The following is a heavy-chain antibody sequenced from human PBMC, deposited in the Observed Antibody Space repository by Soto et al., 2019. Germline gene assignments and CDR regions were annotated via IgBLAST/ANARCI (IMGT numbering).Heavy chain of an antibody. CDR2: ISGSSGNT. D-gene: IGHD2-15*01. CDR1: GFTFNNYA. V-gene: IGHV3-23*01. J-gene: IGHJ4*02. CDR3: AKGHRSGDRCYLDY. Sequence: VGSLRLSCAASGFTFNNYAMSWVRQSPGKGLEWVSTISGSSGNTYYADSVKGRFTISRDNSKNTLYLPMNSLRAEDTDVYYCAKGHRSGDRCYLDYWGQGTQVTVSS.